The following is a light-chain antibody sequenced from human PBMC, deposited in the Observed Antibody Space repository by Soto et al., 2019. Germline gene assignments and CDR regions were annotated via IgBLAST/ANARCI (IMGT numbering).Light chain of an antibody. CDR2: DAS. CDR3: QQRDSWPLT. Sequence: EILLAQSPGTLSLSPGDRATLSFSASQSVGRTLAWFQQKPGQAPRLLIYDASNRATGIPARFTGSGSGTDFTLTIRSLEPEDFAIYYCQQRDSWPLTFGGGTKVDIK. V-gene: IGKV3-11*01. J-gene: IGKJ4*01. CDR1: QSVGRT.